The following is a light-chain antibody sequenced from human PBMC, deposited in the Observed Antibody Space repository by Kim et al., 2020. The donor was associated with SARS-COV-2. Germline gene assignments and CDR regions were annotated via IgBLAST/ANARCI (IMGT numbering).Light chain of an antibody. V-gene: IGKV1-27*01. CDR3: QKYNNAPLS. CDR1: QDIGNY. J-gene: IGKJ4*01. Sequence: DIQMTQSPSSLSASVGDTVTITCRASQDIGNYLAWYRQKPGKVPDLLIYAASTLQSGVPSRFSGSGSGTDFTLTITSVQPDDVATYYCQKYNNAPLSFGGGTKLEI. CDR2: AAS.